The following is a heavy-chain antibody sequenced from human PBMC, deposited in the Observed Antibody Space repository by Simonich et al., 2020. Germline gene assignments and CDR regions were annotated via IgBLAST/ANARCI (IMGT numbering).Heavy chain of an antibody. CDR3: AREGIAARDAFDI. D-gene: IGHD6-6*01. CDR1: GFTFSSYW. J-gene: IGHJ3*02. CDR2: KKQDGSEK. Sequence: EVQLVESGGGLVQPGGSLRLSCAASGFTFSSYWMSWVRQAPGKGREGVANKKQDGSEKDYVDAVKGRFTISRDNAKNSLYLQMNSLRAEDTAVYYCAREGIAARDAFDIWGQGTMVTVSS. V-gene: IGHV3-7*01.